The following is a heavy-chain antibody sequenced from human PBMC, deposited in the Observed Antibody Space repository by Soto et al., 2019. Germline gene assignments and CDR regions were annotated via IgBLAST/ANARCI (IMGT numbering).Heavy chain of an antibody. V-gene: IGHV3-74*01. D-gene: IGHD3-16*02. CDR3: VRYRRRVGGSDRPDY. CDR2: INSDGSIT. J-gene: IGHJ4*02. CDR1: GFTFSSYW. Sequence: EVQLVESGGGLVQPGGSLRLSCAASGFTFSSYWMHWVRQVPEKGLVWVSRINSDGSITNYADAVKGRFTISRDNVKNTMYPQMNSLRAEDTAGYYCVRYRRRVGGSDRPDYWGQGTLVTVAS.